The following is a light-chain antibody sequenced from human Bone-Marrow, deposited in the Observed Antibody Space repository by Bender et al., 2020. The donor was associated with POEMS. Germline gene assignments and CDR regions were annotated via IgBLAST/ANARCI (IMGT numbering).Light chain of an antibody. CDR3: QAWDFGTKVV. CDR2: EGS. Sequence: QSGLTQPGSVSGSPGQSITISCTGTSSDVGSYNLVSWYQQHPGKAPTLMIYEGSKRPSGISNRFSGSNSGNTATLTISGTQAVDEADYYCQAWDFGTKVVFGGGTKLTVL. V-gene: IGLV2-14*02. CDR1: SSDVGSYNL. J-gene: IGLJ3*02.